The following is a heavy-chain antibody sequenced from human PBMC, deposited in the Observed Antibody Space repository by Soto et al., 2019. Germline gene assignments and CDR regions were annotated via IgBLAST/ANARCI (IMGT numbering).Heavy chain of an antibody. CDR2: ISRGGSSI. V-gene: IGHV3-48*01. CDR1: GFTFSFYT. CDR3: VREGGDLRGSGVFDY. D-gene: IGHD6-19*01. J-gene: IGHJ4*02. Sequence: EPQLVESGGGLVQPGGSLRLSCAASGFTFSFYTMNWVRQTPGKGLEWLAYISRGGSSIYYADSVKGRFTVSKDNANNSLSLQLNWLRREGPAVYYCVREGGDLRGSGVFDYWGQGTLVTVSS.